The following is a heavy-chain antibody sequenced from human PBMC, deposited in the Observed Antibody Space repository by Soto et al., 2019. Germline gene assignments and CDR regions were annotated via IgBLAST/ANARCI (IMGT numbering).Heavy chain of an antibody. CDR3: ARVGDYDFWSGYQREYYYYYYYMDV. Sequence: GGSLRLSCAASGFTFSSYSMNWVRQAPGKGLEWVSYISSSSSTTYYADSVKGRFTISRDNAKNSLYLQMNSLRAEDTAVYYCARVGDYDFWSGYQREYYYYYYYMDVWGKGTTVTVSS. D-gene: IGHD3-3*01. V-gene: IGHV3-48*01. J-gene: IGHJ6*03. CDR2: ISSSSSTT. CDR1: GFTFSSYS.